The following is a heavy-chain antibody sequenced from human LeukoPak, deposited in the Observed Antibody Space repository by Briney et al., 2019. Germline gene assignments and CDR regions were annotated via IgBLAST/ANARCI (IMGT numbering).Heavy chain of an antibody. V-gene: IGHV1-46*01. CDR3: ARAVSWYDAFDI. D-gene: IGHD6-13*01. J-gene: IGHJ3*02. CDR1: GYTFTSYY. Sequence: ASVKVSCKASGYTFTSYYMHWVRQAPGQGLEWMGIINPSGGSTRYAHKFQGRVTMTRDMSTSTVYMELSSLRSEYTAVYYCARAVSWYDAFDIWGQGTMVTVSP. CDR2: INPSGGST.